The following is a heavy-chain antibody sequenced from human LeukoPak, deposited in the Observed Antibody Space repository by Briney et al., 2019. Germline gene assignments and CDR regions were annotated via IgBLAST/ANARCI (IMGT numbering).Heavy chain of an antibody. CDR3: ARELKGGYSGPIGY. D-gene: IGHD5-12*01. Sequence: GGSLRLSCAASGFTVSSNCMTWVRQAPGKGLQWVSVIYSGGDTYYAGSVKGRFTISRDNSKNTLYLEMNSLRAEDTAVYYCARELKGGYSGPIGYWGQGTLVTVSS. CDR1: GFTVSSNC. V-gene: IGHV3-66*01. CDR2: IYSGGDT. J-gene: IGHJ4*02.